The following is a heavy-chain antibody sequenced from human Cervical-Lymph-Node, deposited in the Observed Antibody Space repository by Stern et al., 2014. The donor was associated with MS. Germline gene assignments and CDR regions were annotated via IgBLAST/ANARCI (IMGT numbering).Heavy chain of an antibody. CDR2: DVPQLGLA. D-gene: IGHD3-16*01. V-gene: IGHV1-69*09. CDR3: VRGGGDNWFHP. Sequence: VPLVESGAEVKRPGPSVKVSCKSSGGISWVRQAPGHGLEYMGGDVPQLGLANDAKRFQGRVQIPANTSAHTVSLKMRDQTADDSAVYYWVRGGGDNWFHPWGQGTPVTVSS. J-gene: IGHJ5*02. CDR1: GG.